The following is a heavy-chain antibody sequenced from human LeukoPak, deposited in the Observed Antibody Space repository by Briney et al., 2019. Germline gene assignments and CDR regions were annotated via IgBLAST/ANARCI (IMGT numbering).Heavy chain of an antibody. J-gene: IGHJ4*02. CDR3: ARDPTSTVVRH. Sequence: ASVKVSCKASGYTFTGYYMHWVRQAPGQGLEWMGWINPNSGGTNHAQKFQGRVTMTRDTSISTAYMELSRLRSDDTAVYYCARDPTSTVVRHWGQGTLVTVSS. V-gene: IGHV1-2*02. CDR2: INPNSGGT. CDR1: GYTFTGYY. D-gene: IGHD4-17*01.